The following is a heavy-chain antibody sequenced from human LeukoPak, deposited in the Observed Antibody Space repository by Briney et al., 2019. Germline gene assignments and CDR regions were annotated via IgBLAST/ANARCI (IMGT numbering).Heavy chain of an antibody. CDR1: GGFISSYY. V-gene: IGHV4-59*01. CDR3: ARGGTRFDP. Sequence: PSETLSLTCTVSGGFISSYYWSWIRQPPGKGLEWIGYIYYSGSTNYNPSLKSRVTISVDTSKNQFSLRLSSVTAADTAVYYCARGGTRFDPWGQGTLVTVSS. CDR2: IYYSGST. D-gene: IGHD3-16*01. J-gene: IGHJ5*02.